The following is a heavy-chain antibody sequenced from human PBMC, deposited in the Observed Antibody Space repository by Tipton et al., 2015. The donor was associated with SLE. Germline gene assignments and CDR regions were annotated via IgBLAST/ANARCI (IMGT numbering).Heavy chain of an antibody. Sequence: TLSLTCAVYGGSFSGYYWSWLRQSPGKGLEWIGEINHSGSTNYSPSLKSRVTISVERSNNQFSLNLSSVTAAYTAVYYCARERIEEYGGKENWIDPWGQGTLVTVSS. CDR3: ARERIEEYGGKENWIDP. CDR2: INHSGST. CDR1: GGSFSGYY. D-gene: IGHD4/OR15-4a*01. J-gene: IGHJ5*02. V-gene: IGHV4-34*01.